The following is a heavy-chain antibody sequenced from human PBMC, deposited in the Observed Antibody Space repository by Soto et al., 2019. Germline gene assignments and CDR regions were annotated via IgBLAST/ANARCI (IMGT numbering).Heavy chain of an antibody. CDR3: AREIFYYDIFHSNWFDL. CDR2: IIPIFGTA. J-gene: IGHJ5*02. CDR1: GVTFSSYA. D-gene: IGHD3-9*01. V-gene: IGHV1-69*13. Sequence: SSVKVSCKASGVTFSSYAISWVRQAPGQGLEWMGGIIPIFGTANYAQKFQGRVTITADESTSTAYMELSSLRSEDTAVYYCAREIFYYDIFHSNWFDLSGPG.